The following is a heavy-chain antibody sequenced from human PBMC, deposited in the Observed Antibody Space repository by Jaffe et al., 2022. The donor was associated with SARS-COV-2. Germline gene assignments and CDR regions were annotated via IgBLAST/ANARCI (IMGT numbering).Heavy chain of an antibody. V-gene: IGHV4-31*03. CDR1: GGSISSGGYY. CDR3: ARGHPYSSSSETAAGGRGMDV. CDR2: IYYSGST. Sequence: QVQLQESGPGLVKPSQTLSLTCTVSGGSISSGGYYWSWIRQHPGKGLEWIGYIYYSGSTYYNPSLKSRVTISVDTSKNQFSLKLSSVTAADTAVYYCARGHPYSSSSETAAGGRGMDVWGQGTTVTVSS. D-gene: IGHD6-6*01. J-gene: IGHJ6*02.